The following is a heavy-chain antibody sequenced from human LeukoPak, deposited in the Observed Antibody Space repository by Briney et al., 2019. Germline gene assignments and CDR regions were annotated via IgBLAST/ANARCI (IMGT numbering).Heavy chain of an antibody. D-gene: IGHD6-13*01. CDR3: ARSIPYGTTWYGRSDY. CDR1: GFTFSNAW. CDR2: IKPDGTTK. V-gene: IGHV3-7*03. Sequence: GGSLRLSCAASGFTFSNAWMSWVRQAPGKGLEWVANIKPDGTTKFYVDSAKGRFTISRDNALNSLYLQMNSLRAEDTAIYYCARSIPYGTTWYGRSDYWGQGTLVTVSS. J-gene: IGHJ4*02.